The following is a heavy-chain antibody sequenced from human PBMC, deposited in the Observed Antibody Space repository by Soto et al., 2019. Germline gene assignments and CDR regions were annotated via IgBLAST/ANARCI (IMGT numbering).Heavy chain of an antibody. V-gene: IGHV3-33*01. CDR1: GFTFSSYG. J-gene: IGHJ6*02. CDR3: ARATFMTHGSGSYYRQRKNYYYYGMDV. Sequence: GGSLRLSCAASGFTFSSYGMHWVRQAPGKGLEWVAVIWYDGSNKYYADSVKGRFTISRDNSKNTLYLQMNSLRAEDTAVYYCARATFMTHGSGSYYRQRKNYYYYGMDVWGQGTTVTVSS. CDR2: IWYDGSNK. D-gene: IGHD3-10*01.